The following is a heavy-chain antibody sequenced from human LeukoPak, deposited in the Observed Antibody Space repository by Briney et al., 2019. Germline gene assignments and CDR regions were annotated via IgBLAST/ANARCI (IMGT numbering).Heavy chain of an antibody. J-gene: IGHJ4*02. CDR3: ARGLVATMVDY. CDR2: INPNSGGT. Sequence: ASVKVSCKASGYTFTNYYIHWVRQAPGEGLEWMGWINPNSGGTKYAQKFQGRVTMTRDTSITTAYMELSRLRSDDTAVYYCARGLVATMVDYWGQGTLVTVSS. V-gene: IGHV1-2*02. CDR1: GYTFTNYY. D-gene: IGHD5-12*01.